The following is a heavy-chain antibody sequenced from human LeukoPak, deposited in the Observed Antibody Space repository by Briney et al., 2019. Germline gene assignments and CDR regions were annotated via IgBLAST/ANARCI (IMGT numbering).Heavy chain of an antibody. CDR2: INPTGGST. CDR1: GYTFTMYY. Sequence: GASVKVSFKASGYTFTMYYMHWVRQAPGQGLEWMGLINPTGGSTGYAQKFQGRVTITRDMSTSTDYMELSSLRSEDTAVYYCAGEVVTGTFDIWGQGTMVTVSS. CDR3: AGEVVTGTFDI. J-gene: IGHJ3*02. V-gene: IGHV1-46*01. D-gene: IGHD3-22*01.